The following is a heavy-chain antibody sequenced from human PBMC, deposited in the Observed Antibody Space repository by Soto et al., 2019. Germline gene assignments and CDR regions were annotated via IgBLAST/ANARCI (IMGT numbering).Heavy chain of an antibody. Sequence: SQTLSLTCAISGDSVSSNSAAWNWIRQSPSRGLEWLGRTYYRSKWYNDYAVSVKSRITINPGTSKNQFSLQLNSVTPEDTAVYYCASRDSSGVPDAIDYYYGMDVWGQGTTVTVSS. V-gene: IGHV6-1*01. CDR1: GDSVSSNSAA. CDR2: TYYRSKWYN. CDR3: ASRDSSGVPDAIDYYYGMDV. D-gene: IGHD2-2*01. J-gene: IGHJ6*02.